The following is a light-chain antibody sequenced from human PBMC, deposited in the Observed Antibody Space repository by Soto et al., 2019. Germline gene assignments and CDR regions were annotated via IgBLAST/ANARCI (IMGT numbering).Light chain of an antibody. V-gene: IGLV2-14*01. J-gene: IGLJ2*01. CDR1: SSDVGDYDF. CDR2: DVY. Sequence: QSALTQPASVSGSPGQSITISCTGTSSDVGDYDFVSWYQQYPGKAPELIIYDVYNRPSGVSLRFSGSKSGNTASLTIFGLQAEDEADYYCCSHPFTNTHVVFGAGTKLTVL. CDR3: CSHPFTNTHVV.